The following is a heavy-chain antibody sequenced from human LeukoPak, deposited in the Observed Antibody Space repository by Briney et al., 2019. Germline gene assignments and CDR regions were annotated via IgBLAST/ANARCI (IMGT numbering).Heavy chain of an antibody. J-gene: IGHJ4*02. Sequence: GGSLRLSCAASGFIFSDYAMTWVRQAPGKGLEWVSSISGSGGRTYYADSVKGRFTVSRDNSKNTLYMQMNTLRAEDTAVSYCAKVSPRYFDSSGYHFFDYWGQGTLVTVSS. V-gene: IGHV3-23*01. CDR3: AKVSPRYFDSSGYHFFDY. CDR1: GFIFSDYA. CDR2: ISGSGGRT. D-gene: IGHD3-22*01.